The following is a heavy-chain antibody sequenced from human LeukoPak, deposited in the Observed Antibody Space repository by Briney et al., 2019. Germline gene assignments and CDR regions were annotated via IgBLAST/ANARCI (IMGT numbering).Heavy chain of an antibody. Sequence: GGSLRLSCAASGFTFSTYAMSWVRQAPGKGLEWVSAISDSGGSTYYADSVKGRFTISRDNSKNTLYLQMNSLRAEDTAVYYCAKEGIRYDSSDNGNHFDYWGQGTLVTVSS. J-gene: IGHJ4*02. CDR3: AKEGIRYDSSDNGNHFDY. CDR2: ISDSGGST. D-gene: IGHD3-22*01. CDR1: GFTFSTYA. V-gene: IGHV3-23*01.